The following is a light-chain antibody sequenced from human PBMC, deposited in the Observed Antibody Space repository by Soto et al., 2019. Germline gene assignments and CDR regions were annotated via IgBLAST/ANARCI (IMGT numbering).Light chain of an antibody. CDR1: QSVSSN. CDR2: DAS. CDR3: QQYNNWPTT. V-gene: IGKV3-15*01. Sequence: EIVMTQSPGTLSVSPGERATLSGRASQSVSSNLAWYQQKPGQAPRLLIYDASTRATGIPARFSGSGSGTEFTLTISSLQSEDFAVYYCQQYNNWPTTFGQGTKVDIK. J-gene: IGKJ1*01.